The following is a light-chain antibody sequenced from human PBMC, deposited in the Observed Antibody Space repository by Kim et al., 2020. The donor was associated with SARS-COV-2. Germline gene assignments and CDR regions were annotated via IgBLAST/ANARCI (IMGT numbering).Light chain of an antibody. Sequence: SASVGDRVTLTWRARQSISGWLAWFQQKPGKVPRRLMYIATSLEGGVPSRFSGNRSGTEYTLSINGLQPDDFATYYCLQYNTYPHSFGQGTKLEI. J-gene: IGKJ2*01. CDR2: IAT. CDR3: LQYNTYPHS. CDR1: QSISGW. V-gene: IGKV1-5*01.